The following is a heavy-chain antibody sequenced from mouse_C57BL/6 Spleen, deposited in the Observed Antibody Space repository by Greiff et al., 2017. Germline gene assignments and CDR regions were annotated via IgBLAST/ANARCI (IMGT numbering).Heavy chain of an antibody. CDR3: ARANWALYYAMDY. V-gene: IGHV5-17*01. D-gene: IGHD4-1*01. J-gene: IGHJ4*01. CDR1: GFTFSDYG. Sequence: EVQLVESGGGLVKPGGSLKLSCAASGFTFSDYGMHWVRQAPEKGLEWVAYISSGSSTIYYADTVKGRFTISRDNAKNTLFLQMTSLRSEDTAMYYCARANWALYYAMDYWGQGTSVTVSS. CDR2: ISSGSSTI.